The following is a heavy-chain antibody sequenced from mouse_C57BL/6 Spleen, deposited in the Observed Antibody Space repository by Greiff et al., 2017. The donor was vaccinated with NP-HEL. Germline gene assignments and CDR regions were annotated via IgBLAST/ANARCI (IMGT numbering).Heavy chain of an antibody. CDR2: INPNNGGT. Sequence: EVQLQQSGPELVKPGASVKISCKASGYTFTDYYMNWVKQSHGKSLEWIGDINPNNGGTSYNQKFKGKATLTVDKSSSTAYMELRSLTSEDSAVYYCASFDYGSSSFDYWGQGTTLTVSS. V-gene: IGHV1-26*01. D-gene: IGHD1-1*01. J-gene: IGHJ2*01. CDR1: GYTFTDYY. CDR3: ASFDYGSSSFDY.